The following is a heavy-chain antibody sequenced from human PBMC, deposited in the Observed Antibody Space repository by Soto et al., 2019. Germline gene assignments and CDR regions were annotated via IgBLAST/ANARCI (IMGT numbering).Heavy chain of an antibody. J-gene: IGHJ4*02. D-gene: IGHD3-16*01. CDR3: VSAPDDAFRHYFDY. CDR2: IRGRSLDT. V-gene: IGHV3-23*01. Sequence: EVQLLEAGGTLVQPGGSLTLSCATSGLAFSNFPMIWVRRPPGKGLERVSSIRGRSLDTNYADSVKGRFTVFRDNSKILVYLHMSSLRAEDTAMYYCVSAPDDAFRHYFDYCGQGSLVTVSS. CDR1: GLAFSNFP.